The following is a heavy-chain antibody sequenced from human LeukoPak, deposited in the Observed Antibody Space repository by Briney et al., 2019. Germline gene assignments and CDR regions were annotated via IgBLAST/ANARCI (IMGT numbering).Heavy chain of an antibody. CDR2: IYYSGST. CDR3: ASRRYCGGDCYTLDY. V-gene: IGHV4-59*08. D-gene: IGHD2-21*02. J-gene: IGHJ4*02. CDR1: GGSISSYY. Sequence: SETMSLTCTVSGGSISSYYWSWIRQPPGKGLEWIGYIYYSGSTNYNPSLKSRVTISVDTSKNQFSLKLSSVTAADTAVYYCASRRYCGGDCYTLDYWGQGTLVTVSS.